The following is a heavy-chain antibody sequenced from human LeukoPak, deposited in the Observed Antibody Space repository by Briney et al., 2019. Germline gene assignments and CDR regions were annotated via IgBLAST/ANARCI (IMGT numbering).Heavy chain of an antibody. D-gene: IGHD3-16*01. V-gene: IGHV4-4*07. CDR2: IHTSWTT. J-gene: IGHJ5*01. Sequence: PSETLSLTCTVSGCSMSSYYWSFIRQPAGKGLEWIGRIHTSWTTYYNPSLKSRVTMSVDTSRNQFSLRLTSVTAADTAVYYCARGDYYDGGGRNWFDPWGQGTLVTVSS. CDR3: ARGDYYDGGGRNWFDP. CDR1: GCSMSSYY.